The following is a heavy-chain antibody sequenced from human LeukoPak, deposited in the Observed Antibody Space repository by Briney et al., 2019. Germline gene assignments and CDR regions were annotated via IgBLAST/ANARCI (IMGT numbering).Heavy chain of an antibody. CDR2: ISSSSSYI. V-gene: IGHV3-21*01. D-gene: IGHD1-26*01. CDR3: ARARIVGATFDY. J-gene: IGHJ4*02. Sequence: GGSLRLSCAASGFTFISYSMNWVRQAPGKGLEWVSSISSSSSYIYYADSVKGRFTISRDNAKNSLYLQMNSLRAEDTAVYYCARARIVGATFDYWGQGTLVTVSS. CDR1: GFTFISYS.